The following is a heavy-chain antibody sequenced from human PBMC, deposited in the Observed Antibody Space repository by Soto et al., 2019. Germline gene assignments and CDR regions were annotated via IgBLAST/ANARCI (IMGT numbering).Heavy chain of an antibody. CDR2: ISPNNGGT. Sequence: ASVKVSCKASGCTLSDFFMHWVRQAPGQGLEWMGWISPNNGGTNYAQKFQGRVTMTRDTSMSTTYMELSRLRADDTAMYYCARGSPSLPSDYWGQGTLVTVSS. CDR1: GCTLSDFF. CDR3: ARGSPSLPSDY. V-gene: IGHV1-2*02. J-gene: IGHJ4*02. D-gene: IGHD2-15*01.